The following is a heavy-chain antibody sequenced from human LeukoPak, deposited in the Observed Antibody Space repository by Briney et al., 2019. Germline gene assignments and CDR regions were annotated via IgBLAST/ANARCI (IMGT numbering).Heavy chain of an antibody. V-gene: IGHV4-34*01. CDR3: ARELRGYSYGYHY. Sequence: NASETLSLTCAVYGGSFSGYYWSWIRQPPGKGLEWIGEINHSGSTNYNPSLKSRVTISVDTSKNQFYLKLSSVTAADTAVYYCARELRGYSYGYHYWGQGTLVTVSS. D-gene: IGHD5-18*01. J-gene: IGHJ4*02. CDR2: INHSGST. CDR1: GGSFSGYY.